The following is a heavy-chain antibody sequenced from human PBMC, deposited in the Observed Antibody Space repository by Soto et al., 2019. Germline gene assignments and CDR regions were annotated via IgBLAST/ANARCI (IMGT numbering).Heavy chain of an antibody. CDR2: INPNSGGT. D-gene: IGHD6-13*01. CDR3: ASKNPPPRWSNDAFDI. J-gene: IGHJ3*02. Sequence: GASVKVSCKASGYTFTGYYMHWVRQAPGQGLEWMGWINPNSGGTNYAQKFQGRVTMTRDTSISTAYMELSRLRSDGTAVYYCASKNPPPRWSNDAFDIWGQGTMVTVSS. CDR1: GYTFTGYY. V-gene: IGHV1-2*02.